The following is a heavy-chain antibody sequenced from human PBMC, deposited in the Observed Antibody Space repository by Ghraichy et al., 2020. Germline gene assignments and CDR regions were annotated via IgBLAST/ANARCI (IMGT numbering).Heavy chain of an antibody. CDR3: ARDPGGDSYGPWRD. V-gene: IGHV6-1*01. CDR1: GDFVSRNGVA. D-gene: IGHD5-12*01. J-gene: IGHJ4*02. Sequence: SQTLSLTCAISGDFVSRNGVAWNWIRQSPSRGLEWLGRTYYRSKWYYDYAVSVRSRMTINQDTSKNQFSLQLKSVIPEDTAVYYCARDPGGDSYGPWRDWGQGTLVTVSS. CDR2: TYYRSKWYY.